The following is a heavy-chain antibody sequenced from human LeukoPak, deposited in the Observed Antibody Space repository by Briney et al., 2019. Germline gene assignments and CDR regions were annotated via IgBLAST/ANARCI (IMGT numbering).Heavy chain of an antibody. CDR3: ARDQYDSVWGSYRPYFDF. J-gene: IGHJ4*02. CDR1: GYTFSSYG. Sequence: ASVKVSCKASGYTFSSYGISWVRQAPGQGLEWMGSISPYTGDTKYAERLQDRVIMTTDTSTRTAYMELRSLTSGDTAVFYCARDQYDSVWGSYRPYFDFWGQGTLVTVSS. V-gene: IGHV1-18*04. CDR2: ISPYTGDT. D-gene: IGHD3-16*02.